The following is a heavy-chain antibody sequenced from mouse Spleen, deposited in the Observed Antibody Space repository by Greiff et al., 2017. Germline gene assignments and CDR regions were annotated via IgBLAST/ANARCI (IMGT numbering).Heavy chain of an antibody. Sequence: EVQLVESGGGLVKPGGSLKLSCAASGFTFSDYGMHWVRQAPEKGLEWVAYISSGSSTIYYADTVKGRFTISRDNAKNTLFLQMTSLRSEDTAMYYCARPVVRLGYYAMDYWGQGTSVTVSS. CDR3: ARPVVRLGYYAMDY. CDR1: GFTFSDYG. D-gene: IGHD1-1*01. V-gene: IGHV5-17*01. CDR2: ISSGSSTI. J-gene: IGHJ4*01.